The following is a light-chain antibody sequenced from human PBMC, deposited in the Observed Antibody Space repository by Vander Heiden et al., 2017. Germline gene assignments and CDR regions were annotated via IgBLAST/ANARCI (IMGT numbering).Light chain of an antibody. Sequence: SYVLTQPPSVAVAPGQTARITCGGNNIGSESVHWYQPKPGQAPLLVVYDDSDRPSGIPERFSGSNSGNTATLTISRVEAGDEADYFCQVWDSPSKHVVFGGGTKLTVL. CDR2: DDS. V-gene: IGLV3-21*02. CDR3: QVWDSPSKHVV. J-gene: IGLJ2*01. CDR1: NIGSES.